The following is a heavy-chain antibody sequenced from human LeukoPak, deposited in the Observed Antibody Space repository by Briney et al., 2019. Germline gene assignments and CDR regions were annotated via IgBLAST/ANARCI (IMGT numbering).Heavy chain of an antibody. CDR1: GDSISSGSYY. Sequence: SETLSLTCTVSGDSISSGSYYWSWIRQPPGKGLEWIGEIYHSGSTNYNPSLKSRVTISVDKSKNQFSLKLSSVTAADTAVYYCSRLPDPWGQGTLVTVSS. V-gene: IGHV4-61*05. CDR2: IYHSGST. J-gene: IGHJ5*02. CDR3: SRLPDP.